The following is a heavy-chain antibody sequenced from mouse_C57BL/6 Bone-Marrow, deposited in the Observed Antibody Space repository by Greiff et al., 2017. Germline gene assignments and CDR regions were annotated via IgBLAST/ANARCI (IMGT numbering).Heavy chain of an antibody. CDR3: TECSEYVCYFDV. CDR1: GFTFSNYW. J-gene: IGHJ1*03. V-gene: IGHV6-3*01. D-gene: IGHD5-2*01. Sequence: EVQRVESGGGLVQPGGSMKLSCVASGFTFSNYWMNWVRQSPEKGLEWVAQIRLKSDNYATHYAESVKGRFTISRDDSKSSVYLQMNNLRAEDTGVYYCTECSEYVCYFDVWGTGTTLTVSS. CDR2: IRLKSDNYAT.